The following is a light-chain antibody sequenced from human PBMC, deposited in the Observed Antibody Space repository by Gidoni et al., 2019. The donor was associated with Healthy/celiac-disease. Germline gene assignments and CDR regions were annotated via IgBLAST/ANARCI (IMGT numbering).Light chain of an antibody. J-gene: IGKJ5*01. V-gene: IGKV3-20*01. CDR1: QRVSSSY. CDR3: QQYGSTIT. Sequence: IVFTQSPGTLSLSPGERATLSCRASQRVSSSYLARYQQKPGQAPRPLIYGASSRATGIPDRFSGSGSGTDFTLTISRLEPEDFAVYYCQQYGSTITFGQGTRLEIK. CDR2: GAS.